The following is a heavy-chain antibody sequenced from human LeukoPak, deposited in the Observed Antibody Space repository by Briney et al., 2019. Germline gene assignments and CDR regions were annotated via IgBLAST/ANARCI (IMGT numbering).Heavy chain of an antibody. D-gene: IGHD3-10*01. CDR2: IKQDGGEK. CDR1: GFTFSGYW. Sequence: PGGSLTLSCAASGFTFSGYWMSWLRQAPGKGLEWVANIKQDGGEKYYVDSVKGRFTISRDNAKNSLYLQVNSLRAEDTGVYYCARDRGFGQADVWGKGTTVTVSS. CDR3: ARDRGFGQADV. J-gene: IGHJ6*04. V-gene: IGHV3-7*01.